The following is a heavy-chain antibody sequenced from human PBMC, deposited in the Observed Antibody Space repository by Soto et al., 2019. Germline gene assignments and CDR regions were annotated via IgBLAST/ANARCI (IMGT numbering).Heavy chain of an antibody. Sequence: GESLKISCTGSGYSFTSYWISWVRQMPGEGLEWMGRIDPSDSYTNSSPSFQGHVTISADKSISTAYLQWSSLKASDTAMYYCARRPFSSSGYYSNFDYWGQGTLVTVSS. D-gene: IGHD3-22*01. V-gene: IGHV5-10-1*01. CDR2: IDPSDSYT. J-gene: IGHJ4*02. CDR3: ARRPFSSSGYYSNFDY. CDR1: GYSFTSYW.